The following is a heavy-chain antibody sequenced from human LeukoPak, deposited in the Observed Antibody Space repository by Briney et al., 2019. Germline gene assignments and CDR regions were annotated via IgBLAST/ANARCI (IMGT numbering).Heavy chain of an antibody. CDR1: GFTFSSYE. D-gene: IGHD3-10*01. CDR2: ISSSGSTI. CDR3: ARGGYYGSGSYYNLGYYYGMDV. J-gene: IGHJ6*02. V-gene: IGHV3-48*03. Sequence: GGSLRLSCAASGFTFSSYEMNWVRQAPGKGLEWVSYISSSGSTIYYADSVRGRFTISRDNAKNSLYLQMNSLRAEDTAVYYCARGGYYGSGSYYNLGYYYGMDVWGQGTTVTVSS.